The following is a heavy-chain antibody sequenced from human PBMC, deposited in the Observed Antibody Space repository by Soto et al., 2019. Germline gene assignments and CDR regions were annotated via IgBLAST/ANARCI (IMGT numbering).Heavy chain of an antibody. V-gene: IGHV1-69*06. J-gene: IGHJ4*02. Sequence: QVQLVQSGAEVKKPGSSVKVSCKASGGTFTNYTISWVRQAPGQGLEGMGGIIPMFGTTTHAQKLQGRVTINSNKSTTTADMELGSLSSEDTAVYYCAIAIWFRYFDWPVEYWGQGTLVTVSS. CDR1: GGTFTNYT. CDR3: AIAIWFRYFDWPVEY. CDR2: IIPMFGTT. D-gene: IGHD3-9*01.